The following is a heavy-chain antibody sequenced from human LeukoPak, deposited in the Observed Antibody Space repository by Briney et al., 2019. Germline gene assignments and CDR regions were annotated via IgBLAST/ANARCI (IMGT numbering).Heavy chain of an antibody. D-gene: IGHD3-10*01. J-gene: IGHJ4*02. Sequence: TGGSLRLSCAASGFTFSSHGMHWVRQAPGKGLEWVAATSYDGSTKYYADSAKGRFNISRDSSKNTLYLQMNSLRVDDTAVYYCAKDATLFGDQYFDYWGQGTLVIVSS. CDR1: GFTFSSHG. CDR3: AKDATLFGDQYFDY. V-gene: IGHV3-30*18. CDR2: TSYDGSTK.